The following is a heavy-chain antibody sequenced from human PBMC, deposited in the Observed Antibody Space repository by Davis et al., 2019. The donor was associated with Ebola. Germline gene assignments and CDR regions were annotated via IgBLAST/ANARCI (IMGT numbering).Heavy chain of an antibody. V-gene: IGHV1-2*02. CDR1: GYTFTGYY. D-gene: IGHD3-16*01. CDR2: INPKDGGT. J-gene: IGHJ4*02. Sequence: ASVTVSCKASGYTFTGYYMHWLRQAPGQGLEWMGWINPKDGGTSYAQKFQGRVTMTRDTSISTAYMELSSLRSDDTARYYCARDHGGGTRDNYFDYWGQGTLGTVSS. CDR3: ARDHGGGTRDNYFDY.